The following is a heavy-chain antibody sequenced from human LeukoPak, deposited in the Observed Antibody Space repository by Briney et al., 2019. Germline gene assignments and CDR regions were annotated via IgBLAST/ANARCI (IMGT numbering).Heavy chain of an antibody. CDR1: GGSISSYY. V-gene: IGHV4-4*09. D-gene: IGHD1-1*01. J-gene: IGHJ5*02. CDR2: MSTSGST. CDR3: GRLRTNGGLPTWFDP. Sequence: SETLSLTCTVSGGSISSYYWSWIRQPPGKGLEWIGYMSTSGSTNYNPSLKSRVTISVDTSKNQFSLKLSSVTAADTAVYYCGRLRTNGGLPTWFDPWGQGTLVTVSP.